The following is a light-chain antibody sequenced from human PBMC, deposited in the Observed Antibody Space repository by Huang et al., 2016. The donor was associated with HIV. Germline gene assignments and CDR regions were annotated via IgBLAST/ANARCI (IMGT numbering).Light chain of an antibody. V-gene: IGKV3-20*01. CDR1: QSVSSTD. CDR3: QQYGSSPYT. J-gene: IGKJ2*01. Sequence: EIVLTQFPGTLSLSPGERATVSCGARQSVSSTDLAWYQQKPGQAPTLLIDGASNRAADIPDRFSGSGSGTDFTLTISRLEPEDFAVYYCQQYGSSPYTFGQGTKLEIK. CDR2: GAS.